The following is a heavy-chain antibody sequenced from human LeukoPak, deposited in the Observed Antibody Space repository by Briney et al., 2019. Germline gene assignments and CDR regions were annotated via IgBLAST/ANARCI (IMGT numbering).Heavy chain of an antibody. Sequence: PGGSLRLSCAASGFTFSSYAMSWVRQAPGKGLEWVSAISGSGGSTYYADSVKGRFTISRDNSKNTLYLQMNSLRAEDTAVYYYAKGELGWLQFLLGVFGGQGTLVTVSS. V-gene: IGHV3-23*01. D-gene: IGHD5-24*01. CDR1: GFTFSSYA. CDR3: AKGELGWLQFLLGVF. J-gene: IGHJ4*02. CDR2: ISGSGGST.